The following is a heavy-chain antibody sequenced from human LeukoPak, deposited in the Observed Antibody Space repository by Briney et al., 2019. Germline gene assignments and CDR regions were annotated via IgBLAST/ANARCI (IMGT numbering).Heavy chain of an antibody. CDR2: IYYSGST. CDR1: GGSISSYY. J-gene: IGHJ4*02. Sequence: SETLSLTCTVSGGSISSYYWSWIRQPPGKGLEWIGYIYYSGSTNYNPSLKSRVTISVDTSKNQFSLKLSSVTAADTAVYYCARQQQLVTDFDYWGQGTLVTVSS. V-gene: IGHV4-59*01. D-gene: IGHD6-13*01. CDR3: ARQQQLVTDFDY.